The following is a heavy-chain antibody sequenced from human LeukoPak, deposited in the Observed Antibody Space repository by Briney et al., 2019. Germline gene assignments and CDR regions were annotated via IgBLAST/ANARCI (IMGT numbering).Heavy chain of an antibody. D-gene: IGHD1-26*01. V-gene: IGHV3-64*04. CDR2: ISSNGGST. Sequence: GGSLRLSCSASGFTFSTYAMHWVRQAPGKGLEYVSGISSNGGSTYYADSVKGRFTISRDNSKNTLYLQMNSLRAEDTAVYYCAREAGAMYFDYWGQGTLVTVSS. CDR3: AREAGAMYFDY. CDR1: GFTFSTYA. J-gene: IGHJ4*02.